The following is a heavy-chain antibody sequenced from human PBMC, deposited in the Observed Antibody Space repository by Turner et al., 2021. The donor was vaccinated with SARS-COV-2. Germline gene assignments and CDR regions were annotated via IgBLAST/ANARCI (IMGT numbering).Heavy chain of an antibody. D-gene: IGHD6-13*01. CDR1: GFTFSSYG. CDR3: AREHPPSSRQTYYFDF. Sequence: QVQLVESGGGVVQPGRSLRLSCAASGFTFSSYGMHWVRQAPGKGLEWVAIIWYDGSNKYYADSVKGRFTISRDNSKNTLYLQMNSLRAEDTAVYYCAREHPPSSRQTYYFDFWGQGTLVTVSS. V-gene: IGHV3-33*01. CDR2: IWYDGSNK. J-gene: IGHJ4*02.